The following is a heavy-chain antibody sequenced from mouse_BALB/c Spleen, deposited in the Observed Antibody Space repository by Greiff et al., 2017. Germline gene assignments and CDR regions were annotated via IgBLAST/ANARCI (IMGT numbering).Heavy chain of an antibody. CDR3: AREDYRDAMDD. J-gene: IGHJ4*01. V-gene: IGHV1S81*02. Sequence: QVQLQQPGAELVKPGASVKLSCKASGYTFTSYWMHWVKQRPGQGLEWIGEINPSNGRTNYNEKFKSKATLTVDKSSSTAYMQLSSLTSEDSAVYYCAREDYRDAMDDWGQGTSVTVSS. CDR1: GYTFTSYW. D-gene: IGHD2-13*01. CDR2: INPSNGRT.